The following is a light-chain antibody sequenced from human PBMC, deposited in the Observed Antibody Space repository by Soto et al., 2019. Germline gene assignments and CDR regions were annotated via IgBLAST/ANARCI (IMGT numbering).Light chain of an antibody. CDR1: QSVTTN. V-gene: IGKV3-15*01. CDR2: GAS. CDR3: QQFHNWPLLT. Sequence: EIVMTQSPATLSVSPGERATLSCRASQSVTTNLAWYQQKPGQAPRLLIYGASTRATGVPARFSGSGSGTEFTLTISSLQSEDLAVYYCQQFHNWPLLTFGPRTKVELK. J-gene: IGKJ3*01.